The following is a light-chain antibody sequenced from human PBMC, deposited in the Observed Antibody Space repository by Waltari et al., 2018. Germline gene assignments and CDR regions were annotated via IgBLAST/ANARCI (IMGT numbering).Light chain of an antibody. CDR1: STDVGAYNF. J-gene: IGLJ1*01. Sequence: QSALTQPASVSGSPGQSITISCTGSSTDVGAYNFVSWYQQHPGKVPKLILYAVGNRASGISQRFSASKSGNTASLTISGLQEEDEGEYYCSSYTTSTTLLFGTGTRLTVL. CDR2: AVG. V-gene: IGLV2-14*03. CDR3: SSYTTSTTLL.